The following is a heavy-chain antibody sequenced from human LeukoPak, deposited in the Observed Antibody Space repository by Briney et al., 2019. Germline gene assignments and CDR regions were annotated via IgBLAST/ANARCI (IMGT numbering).Heavy chain of an antibody. D-gene: IGHD3-10*01. V-gene: IGHV4-39*01. J-gene: IGHJ4*02. CDR2: IYYSGTT. CDR1: GGSISNNYYQ. Sequence: PSETLSLTCTVSGGSISNNYYQWGWIRQPPGEGLEWIGSIYYSGTTNYHPSLNSRVTISADTSKNQFSLKLSSATAADTAVYYCARLMAPGSKLLGFDYWGQGAPVTVSS. CDR3: ARLMAPGSKLLGFDY.